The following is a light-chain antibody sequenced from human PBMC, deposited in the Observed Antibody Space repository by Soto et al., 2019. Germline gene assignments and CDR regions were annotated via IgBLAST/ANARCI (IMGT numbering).Light chain of an antibody. CDR2: DVS. V-gene: IGLV2-11*01. Sequence: QSVLTQPRSVSGSPGQSVTISCTGTSSDVGFYNYVSWYQQHPGKAPKLMIYDVSGRPSGVPDRFSGSKSGNTASLTISGLQAEDEAEYYCCSYAGSYTVVFGGGTQLTVL. CDR3: CSYAGSYTVV. CDR1: SSDVGFYNY. J-gene: IGLJ2*01.